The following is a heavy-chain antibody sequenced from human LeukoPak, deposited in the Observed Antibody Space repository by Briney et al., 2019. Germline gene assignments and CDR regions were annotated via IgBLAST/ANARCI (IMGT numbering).Heavy chain of an antibody. CDR1: GFTFSSYG. J-gene: IGHJ4*02. CDR2: IRYDGSNK. Sequence: GGSLRLSCAASGFTFSSYGMHWVRQAPGKGLEWVAFIRYDGSNKYYADSVKGRFTISRDNSKHTLYLQMNSLRAEDTAVYYCAKDGGWYYGLRYWGQGTLVTVSS. CDR3: AKDGGWYYGLRY. D-gene: IGHD2-15*01. V-gene: IGHV3-30*02.